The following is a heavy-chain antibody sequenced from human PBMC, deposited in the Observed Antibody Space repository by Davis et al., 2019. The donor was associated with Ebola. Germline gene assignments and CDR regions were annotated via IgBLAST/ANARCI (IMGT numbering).Heavy chain of an antibody. V-gene: IGHV3-9*01. CDR1: GFNFDYHA. CDR2: ITWNSAGL. J-gene: IGHJ4*02. D-gene: IGHD4-17*01. CDR3: VMQPVTTGGFYY. Sequence: SLKISCAASGFNFDYHAMHWVRQAPGKGLEWVSRITWNSAGLGYADSVKGRFTISRDNAKSSLYLQMNSLRAEDTAVYYCVMQPVTTGGFYYWGQGTLVIVSS.